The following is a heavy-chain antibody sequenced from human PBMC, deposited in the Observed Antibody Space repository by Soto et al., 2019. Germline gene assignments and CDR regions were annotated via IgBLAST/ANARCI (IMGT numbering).Heavy chain of an antibody. CDR3: SRSRLTLDD. V-gene: IGHV3-7*05. Sequence: EVHLVESGGVLVQPGGSLRLSCVASGFAFSSYWMTWVRQAPGKGLEWVANINEDGSEKNYVDSVKGRFTVSRDNAKNSLYLQMHSLRAEDTAVYFCSRSRLTLDDWGQGTRVTVSS. J-gene: IGHJ4*02. D-gene: IGHD6-25*01. CDR2: INEDGSEK. CDR1: GFAFSSYW.